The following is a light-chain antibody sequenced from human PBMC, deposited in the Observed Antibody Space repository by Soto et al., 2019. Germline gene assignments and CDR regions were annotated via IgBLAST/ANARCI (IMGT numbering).Light chain of an antibody. Sequence: QSVLTQPPSVSATPGQKVTISCSGSTSNIGINYVYWYQKLPGTAPKLLIYDNNERPSGIPDRFSGSKSATSATLGITGLQPGDEADYYCGAWDSSLSAVVFGGGTKLTVL. J-gene: IGLJ3*02. CDR2: DNN. CDR1: TSNIGINY. CDR3: GAWDSSLSAVV. V-gene: IGLV1-51*01.